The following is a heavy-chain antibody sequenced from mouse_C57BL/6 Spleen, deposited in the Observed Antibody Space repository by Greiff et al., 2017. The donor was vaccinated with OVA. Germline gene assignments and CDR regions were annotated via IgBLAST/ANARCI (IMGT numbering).Heavy chain of an antibody. J-gene: IGHJ1*03. CDR3: AREEGGSEYFDV. V-gene: IGHV1-76*01. CDR2: IYPGSGNT. CDR1: GYTFTDYY. D-gene: IGHD1-1*01. Sequence: QVQLQQSGAELVRPGASVKLSCKASGYTFTDYYINWVKQTPGQGLEWIARIYPGSGNTYYNEKFKGKATLTAEKSSSTAYMQLSSLTSEDFAVYFCAREEGGSEYFDVWGTGTTVTVSS.